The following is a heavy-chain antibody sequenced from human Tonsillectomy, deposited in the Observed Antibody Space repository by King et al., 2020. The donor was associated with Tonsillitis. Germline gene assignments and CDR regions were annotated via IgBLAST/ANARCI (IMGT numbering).Heavy chain of an antibody. V-gene: IGHV4-30-4*07. Sequence: VQLQESGPGLVKPSQTLSLTCAVSGGSISSGVYSWSWIRQPPGQGLEWIGYIYYSGSIYYNPSLKSRVTISVDTSKNQFYLKLSSVTAADTAVYYCGEKVVVAARVRYVMDVWGQGTTVTVSS. CDR3: GEKVVVAARVRYVMDV. CDR2: IYYSGSI. CDR1: GGSISSGVYS. J-gene: IGHJ6*02. D-gene: IGHD2-15*01.